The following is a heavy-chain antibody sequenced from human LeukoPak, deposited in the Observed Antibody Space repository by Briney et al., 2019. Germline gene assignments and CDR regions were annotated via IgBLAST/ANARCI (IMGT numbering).Heavy chain of an antibody. CDR2: ISSSSSYI. D-gene: IGHD6-19*01. V-gene: IGHV3-21*01. Sequence: KAGGSLRLSCATSGFTFTSYWMSWVRQAPGKGLEWVSSISSSSSYIYYADSVKGRFTISRDNAKNSLYLQMNSLRAEDTAVYYCARERIAVAGTFWFDPWGQGTLVTVSS. CDR3: ARERIAVAGTFWFDP. CDR1: GFTFTSYW. J-gene: IGHJ5*02.